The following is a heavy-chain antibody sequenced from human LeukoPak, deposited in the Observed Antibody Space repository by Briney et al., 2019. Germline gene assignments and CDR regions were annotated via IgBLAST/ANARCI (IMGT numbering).Heavy chain of an antibody. CDR3: AKEQTSSGIFDY. D-gene: IGHD2-2*01. Sequence: GESLRLSCAASGFTFTNYAMSWVRQAPGKGLEWVSAISGSGTRTYYADSVKGRFTISRDNSKNTLYLQMNSLRAEDRAVYYCAKEQTSSGIFDYWGQGTLVTVSS. J-gene: IGHJ4*02. V-gene: IGHV3-23*01. CDR1: GFTFTNYA. CDR2: ISGSGTRT.